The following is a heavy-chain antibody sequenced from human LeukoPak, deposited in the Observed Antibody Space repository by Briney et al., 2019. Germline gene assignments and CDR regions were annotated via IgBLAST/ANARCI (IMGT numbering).Heavy chain of an antibody. D-gene: IGHD1-26*01. Sequence: PSETLSLTCDVSGGSISRTNWWSWVRPSPGQGLEWIGEISLSGHTNYNPPLQSRVTMSLDESKNQVSLDLASVTDADTAVYYCSRESGAFSPFGYWGQGTLVTVHS. J-gene: IGHJ4*02. CDR1: GGSISRTNW. V-gene: IGHV4-4*02. CDR2: ISLSGHT. CDR3: SRESGAFSPFGY.